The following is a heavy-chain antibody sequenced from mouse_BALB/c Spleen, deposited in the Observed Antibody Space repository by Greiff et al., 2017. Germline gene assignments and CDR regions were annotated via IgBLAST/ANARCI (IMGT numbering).Heavy chain of an antibody. V-gene: IGHV1-7*01. CDR1: GYTFTSYW. CDR3: ARRYDYDVNYFDY. Sequence: VKLVESGAELAKPGASVKMSCKASGYTFTSYWMHWVKQRPGQGLEWIGYINPSTGYTEYNQKFKDKATLTADKSSSTAYMQLSSLTSEDSAVYYCARRYDYDVNYFDYWGQGTTLTVSS. CDR2: INPSTGYT. D-gene: IGHD2-4*01. J-gene: IGHJ2*01.